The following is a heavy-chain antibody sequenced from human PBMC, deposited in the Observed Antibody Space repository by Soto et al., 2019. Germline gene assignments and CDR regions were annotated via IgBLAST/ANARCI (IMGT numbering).Heavy chain of an antibody. CDR3: VHTVILHTITAEQSIDY. D-gene: IGHD3-3*01. CDR1: AFSLSTNGVG. J-gene: IGHJ4*02. CDR2: IYWNEDK. V-gene: IGHV2-5*01. Sequence: PGPTLVNPTQTLTLTCTFSAFSLSTNGVGVGWIRQPPGKPLEWLAVIYWNEDKLYSRSLKSRLSITKDTSKNQVVLTMTTMDPVDTATYYCVHTVILHTITAEQSIDYRGPGLLVSLS.